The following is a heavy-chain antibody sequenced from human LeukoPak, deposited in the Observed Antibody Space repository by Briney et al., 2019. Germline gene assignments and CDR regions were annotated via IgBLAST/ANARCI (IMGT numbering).Heavy chain of an antibody. CDR1: GGSISSGGYS. CDR2: IYHSGST. D-gene: IGHD2-21*02. J-gene: IGHJ4*02. V-gene: IGHV4-30-2*01. CDR3: ARGGDLFYGGNSGFFDY. Sequence: PSETLSLTCAVSGGSISSGGYSWSWIRQPPGKGLEWIGYIYHSGSTYYNPSLKSRVTISVDRSKNQFSLKLSSVTAADTAVYYCARGGDLFYGGNSGFFDYWGQGTLVTVSS.